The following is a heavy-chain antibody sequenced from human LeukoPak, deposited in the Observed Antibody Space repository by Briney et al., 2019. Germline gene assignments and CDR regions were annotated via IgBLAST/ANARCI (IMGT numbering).Heavy chain of an antibody. Sequence: GGSLRLSCAASGFTLSDYTMHWVRQAPGKGLEWVSSLSSTGLYVYYADSVRGRLTISRDNANNSLSLQMSSLRAEDTAVYYCAREAYSHYGFDYWGQGTLVTVSS. D-gene: IGHD4-11*01. V-gene: IGHV3-21*01. CDR1: GFTLSDYT. CDR2: LSSTGLYV. CDR3: AREAYSHYGFDY. J-gene: IGHJ4*02.